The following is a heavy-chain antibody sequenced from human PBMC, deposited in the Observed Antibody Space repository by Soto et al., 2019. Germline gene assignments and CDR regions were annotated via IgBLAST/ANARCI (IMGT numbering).Heavy chain of an antibody. D-gene: IGHD2-21*02. CDR1: GGTFSSYD. J-gene: IGHJ6*02. V-gene: IGHV1-69*12. Sequence: QVQLVQSGDEVKKPGSSVKVSWKASGGTFSSYDISWVRQGPGQGLEWMGGIIPMFGTANYAQKFQGRVTISADESTSTAYMELSSLRSEDTAVYYCARGGNSEVYYGMDVWGQGTTVTVSS. CDR3: ARGGNSEVYYGMDV. CDR2: IIPMFGTA.